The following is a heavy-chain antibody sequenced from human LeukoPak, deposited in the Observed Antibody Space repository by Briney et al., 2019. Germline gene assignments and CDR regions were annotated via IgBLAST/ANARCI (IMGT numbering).Heavy chain of an antibody. J-gene: IGHJ4*02. D-gene: IGHD1-26*01. Sequence: GGSLRLSCAASGFTFSSHAMHWVRQAPGKGLQWVSIISFDASNTYYADSVKGRFTISRDNSKNILYLQMNSQRAEDTALYYCAKDLGLTGSFQTFDYWGQGILVTVSS. CDR1: GFTFSSHA. CDR2: ISFDASNT. CDR3: AKDLGLTGSFQTFDY. V-gene: IGHV3-30*18.